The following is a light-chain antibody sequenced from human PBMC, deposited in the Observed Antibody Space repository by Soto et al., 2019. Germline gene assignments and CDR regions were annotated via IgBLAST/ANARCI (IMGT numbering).Light chain of an antibody. CDR3: QQSYSIPYT. J-gene: IGKJ2*01. Sequence: DTQMTQSPSSLSASVGDRVTITCRASQTVSHYLNWYQQKPGKAPKLLIYAAYRLQSGVPSRFSGSGSGTDFTLTISRLQPEDFATYFCQQSYSIPYTFGQGTKLEI. CDR2: AAY. V-gene: IGKV1-39*01. CDR1: QTVSHY.